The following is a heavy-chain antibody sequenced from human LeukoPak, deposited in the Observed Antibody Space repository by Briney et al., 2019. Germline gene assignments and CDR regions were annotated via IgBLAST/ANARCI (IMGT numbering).Heavy chain of an antibody. CDR1: GGSISSHY. D-gene: IGHD6-6*01. CDR2: IYYSGST. Sequence: SETLSLTCTVSGGSISSHYWSWIRQPPGKGLEWIGYIYYSGSTNYNPSLKSRVTISVDTSKNQFSLKLSSVTAADTALYYCARGFRGSSDAFDIWGQGTVVTVSS. V-gene: IGHV4-59*11. CDR3: ARGFRGSSDAFDI. J-gene: IGHJ3*02.